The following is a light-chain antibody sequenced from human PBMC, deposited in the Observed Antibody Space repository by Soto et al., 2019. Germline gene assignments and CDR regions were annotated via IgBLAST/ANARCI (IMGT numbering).Light chain of an antibody. J-gene: IGLJ1*01. V-gene: IGLV2-14*01. CDR1: SSDVGGYTY. Sequence: QSVLTQPASVSWSPGQSITICCAGTSSDVGGYTYVSWYQQHPGKAPKLMIYDVSNRPSGVSNRFSGSKSGNTASLTISGLQAEDEADYYCTSYTSSSTPYVFGGGTKVTVL. CDR3: TSYTSSSTPYV. CDR2: DVS.